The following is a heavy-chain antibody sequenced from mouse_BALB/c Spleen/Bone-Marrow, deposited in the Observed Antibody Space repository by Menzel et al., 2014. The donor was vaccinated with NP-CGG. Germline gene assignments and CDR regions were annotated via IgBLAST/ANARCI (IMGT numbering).Heavy chain of an antibody. CDR2: IDPGNGDT. V-gene: IGHV14-4*02. CDR1: GFNIKDYY. Sequence: VQLQQPGAELVRSGASVKLSCTASGFNIKDYYMHWVKQRPEQGLEWIGWIDPGNGDTEYAPKFQGKATMTADTSSNTAYLQLSSLTSEDTAVYYCNGGYYEAWFAYWGQGTLVTVSA. CDR3: NGGYYEAWFAY. J-gene: IGHJ3*01. D-gene: IGHD2-3*01.